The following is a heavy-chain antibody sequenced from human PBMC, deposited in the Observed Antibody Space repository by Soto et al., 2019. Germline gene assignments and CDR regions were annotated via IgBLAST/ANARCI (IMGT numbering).Heavy chain of an antibody. D-gene: IGHD3-3*01. CDR1: GFTFSSYG. Sequence: QVQLVESGGGVVQPGRSLRLSCAASGFTFSSYGMHWVRQAPGKGLEWVAVISYDGSNKYYADSVKGRFTISRDNSKNTLYLQMNSLRAEDTAVYYCAREGYDFWSGLYYYYYGMDVWGQGTTVTVSS. CDR3: AREGYDFWSGLYYYYYGMDV. V-gene: IGHV3-30*03. CDR2: ISYDGSNK. J-gene: IGHJ6*02.